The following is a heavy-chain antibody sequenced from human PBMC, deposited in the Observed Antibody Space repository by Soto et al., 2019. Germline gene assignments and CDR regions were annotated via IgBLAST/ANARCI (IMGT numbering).Heavy chain of an antibody. Sequence: PGGSLRLSCAASGFTFSSYGIHWVRQAPGKGLEWVAVIYYDGSNKYYADSVKGRFTISRDNSKNTLYLQMNSLRAEDTAVYYCAKIMGPMVRGVISPFDYWGQGTLVTVSS. J-gene: IGHJ4*02. V-gene: IGHV3-33*06. CDR2: IYYDGSNK. D-gene: IGHD3-10*01. CDR1: GFTFSSYG. CDR3: AKIMGPMVRGVISPFDY.